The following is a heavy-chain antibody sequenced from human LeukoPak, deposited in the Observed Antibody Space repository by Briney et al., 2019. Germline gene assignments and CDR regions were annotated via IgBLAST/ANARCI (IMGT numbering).Heavy chain of an antibody. CDR1: GFTFSIYS. CDR2: ISSNGNYI. J-gene: IGHJ6*04. Sequence: GGSLRLSCAASGFTFSIYSMNWVRQAPGKGLEWVSSISSNGNYIYYADSVKGRFTISRDNAKNSLYLQMNSLRAEDTAVYYCAKDRASADVWGKGTTVTISS. V-gene: IGHV3-21*04. CDR3: AKDRASADV.